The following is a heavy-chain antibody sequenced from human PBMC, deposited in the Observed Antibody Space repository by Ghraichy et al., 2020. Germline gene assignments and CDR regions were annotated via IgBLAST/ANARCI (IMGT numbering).Heavy chain of an antibody. V-gene: IGHV3-48*02. Sequence: GEPLNISCVASGFTFASQSMNWVRQAPGKGLEWISYISTTSTSIYYAGSVKGRFTISRDNAKNSLYLQMNSLRDEDTAVYYCATSPPIQSWGQGTLVTVSS. CDR3: ATSPPIQS. D-gene: IGHD5-18*01. J-gene: IGHJ5*02. CDR2: ISTTSTSI. CDR1: GFTFASQS.